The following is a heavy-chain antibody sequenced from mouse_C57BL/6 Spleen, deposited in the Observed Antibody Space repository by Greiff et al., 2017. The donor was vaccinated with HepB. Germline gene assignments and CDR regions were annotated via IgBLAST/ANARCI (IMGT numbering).Heavy chain of an antibody. CDR2: IYPRSGNT. V-gene: IGHV1-81*01. CDR3: SRWDYGNSYPYYFDY. CDR1: GYTSTSYG. Sequence: VMLQQSGAELAMPGASAKRSCKASGYTSTSYGLSWLKQRTGQGLEWFGGIYPRSGNTYYNEKLKGKATQTAVKSSSTAYMELRSLTSVASAVYFCSRWDYGNSYPYYFDYWGQGTTLTVSS. D-gene: IGHD1-1*01. J-gene: IGHJ2*01.